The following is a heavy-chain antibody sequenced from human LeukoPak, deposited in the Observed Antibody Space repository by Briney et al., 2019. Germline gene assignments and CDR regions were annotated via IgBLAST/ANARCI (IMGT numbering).Heavy chain of an antibody. CDR2: ISRDSANI. V-gene: IGHV3-9*01. D-gene: IGHD2-2*01. Sequence: PGGSLRLSCAASGFTFDDYVMHWVRQAPGRGLEWVSGISRDSANIGYADSVKGRFTISRDNAKNSLYLQMNSLTTEDTALYYCAGDFCTGCNYYFYGMDVWGRGTTVTVSS. CDR1: GFTFDDYV. J-gene: IGHJ6*02. CDR3: AGDFCTGCNYYFYGMDV.